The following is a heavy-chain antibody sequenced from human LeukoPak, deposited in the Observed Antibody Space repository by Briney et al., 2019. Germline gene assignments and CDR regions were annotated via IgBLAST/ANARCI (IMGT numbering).Heavy chain of an antibody. D-gene: IGHD6-13*01. Sequence: GGSLRLSCAASGFTFSSYSMNWVRQAPGKGLEWVSYISSSSSTIYYAGSVRGRFTISRDNAKNSLYLQMNSLRAEDTAVYYCARDGGSSWYPNWFDPWGQGTLVTVSS. CDR3: ARDGGSSWYPNWFDP. V-gene: IGHV3-48*01. CDR1: GFTFSSYS. CDR2: ISSSSSTI. J-gene: IGHJ5*02.